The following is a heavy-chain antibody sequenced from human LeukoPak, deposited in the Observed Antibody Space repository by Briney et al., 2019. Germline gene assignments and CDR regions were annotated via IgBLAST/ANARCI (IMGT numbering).Heavy chain of an antibody. D-gene: IGHD3-10*01. CDR2: INHSGST. CDR3: ARSGVVRGVITHKTIDY. Sequence: SETLTLTCAVYGGSFSGYYWSWIRQPPGKGLEWIGEINHSGSTNYNPSLKSRVTISVDTSKNQFSLKLSSVTAADTAVYYCARSGVVRGVITHKTIDYWGQGTLVTVSS. CDR1: GGSFSGYY. V-gene: IGHV4-34*01. J-gene: IGHJ4*02.